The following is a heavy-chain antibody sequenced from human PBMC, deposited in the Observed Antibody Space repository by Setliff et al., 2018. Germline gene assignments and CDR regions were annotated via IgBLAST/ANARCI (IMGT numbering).Heavy chain of an antibody. D-gene: IGHD2-15*01. CDR3: ARARYCSGGRCYWTWLDS. Sequence: PSETLSLTCSVSGDSLRNDYWTWIRQPPGKGLEWIGNMHAGGNINYNPSLRSRVTLSLATSKNQFSLKLSSVTAADTAVYYCARARYCSGGRCYWTWLDSWAQGTLVTVSS. CDR1: GDSLRNDY. CDR2: MHAGGNI. J-gene: IGHJ5*01. V-gene: IGHV4-4*08.